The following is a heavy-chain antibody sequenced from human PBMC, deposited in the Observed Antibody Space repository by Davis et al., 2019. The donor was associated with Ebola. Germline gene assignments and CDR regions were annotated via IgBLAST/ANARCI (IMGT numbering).Heavy chain of an antibody. V-gene: IGHV3-23*01. CDR2: ISGSGGST. CDR3: ARFDSTGID. Sequence: PGGSLRLSCAASGFTFSSYAMSWVRQAPGKGLEWVSAISGSGGSTYYADSVKGRFSISRDNSKNTMYLQMNSLRIEDTAVYYCARFDSTGIDWGQGTLVTVSP. J-gene: IGHJ4*02. CDR1: GFTFSSYA. D-gene: IGHD3-22*01.